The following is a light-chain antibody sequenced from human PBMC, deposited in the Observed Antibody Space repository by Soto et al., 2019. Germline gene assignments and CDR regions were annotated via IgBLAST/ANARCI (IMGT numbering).Light chain of an antibody. CDR1: QDISNY. Sequence: DIQMTQSPSSLSASVGDRVTITCQASQDISNYLNWYQQKPGKAPKLLIYDASNLETGVPSRFSGSGSGTDFTFTISSLQPEDIATYYCQQYDNLVMHTFGQGTKLEIK. CDR2: DAS. J-gene: IGKJ2*01. V-gene: IGKV1-33*01. CDR3: QQYDNLVMHT.